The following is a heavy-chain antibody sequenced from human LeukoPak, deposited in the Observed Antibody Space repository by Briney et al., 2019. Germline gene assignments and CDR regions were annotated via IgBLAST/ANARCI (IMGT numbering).Heavy chain of an antibody. CDR3: ARGRVLPAAIGRTYYFDY. CDR2: FYDTGST. D-gene: IGHD2-2*02. V-gene: IGHV4-59*01. Sequence: SETLSLTCTVSGGSISSYHWSWIRQPPGKGLEWIGYFYDTGSTNYNPSLKSRVTISVDTSKNQFSLKLSSVTAADTAVYYCARGRVLPAAIGRTYYFDYWGQGTRVTVSS. J-gene: IGHJ4*02. CDR1: GGSISSYH.